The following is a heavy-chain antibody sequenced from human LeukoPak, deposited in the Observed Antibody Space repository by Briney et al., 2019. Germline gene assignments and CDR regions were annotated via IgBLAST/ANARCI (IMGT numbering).Heavy chain of an antibody. J-gene: IGHJ6*02. D-gene: IGHD3-3*01. Sequence: PGGSLRLSCVASGFTLSSCLMSWVRQAPGKGLEWVSAISGSGGGTYYADSVKGRFTISRDNSKNTLYLQMNSLRAEDTAVYYCAKGDFYGDYPYGMDVWGQGTTVTVSS. CDR2: ISGSGGGT. CDR1: GFTLSSCL. CDR3: AKGDFYGDYPYGMDV. V-gene: IGHV3-23*01.